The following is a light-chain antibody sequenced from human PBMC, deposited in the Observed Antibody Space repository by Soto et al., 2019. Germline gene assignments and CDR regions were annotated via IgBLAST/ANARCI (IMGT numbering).Light chain of an antibody. CDR1: SSDVGAHHS. J-gene: IGLJ3*02. CDR2: DVS. CDR3: SSFTDTGTVM. V-gene: IGLV2-14*03. Sequence: QSALTQPASVSGSPGQSFTIPCTGSSSDVGAHHSVSWYQQHPGKAPKLIIFDVSNRPSGVSNRFSGSKSGNTASLTISGLQPEDEADYYCSSFTDTGTVMFGGGTKVTVL.